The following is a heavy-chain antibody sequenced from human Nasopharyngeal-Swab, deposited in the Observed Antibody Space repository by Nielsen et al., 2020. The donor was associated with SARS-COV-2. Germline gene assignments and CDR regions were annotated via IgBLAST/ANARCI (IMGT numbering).Heavy chain of an antibody. CDR3: ARGPSYGGFDF. D-gene: IGHD4-23*01. CDR2: IYHSGST. J-gene: IGHJ4*02. V-gene: IGHV4-30-2*01. Sequence: RQAPGEGLEWFGDIYHSGSTYYTPSLKSGVTISLDMCKNQCSLKVTSVTAADTAVYYCARGPSYGGFDFWGQGTLVTVSS.